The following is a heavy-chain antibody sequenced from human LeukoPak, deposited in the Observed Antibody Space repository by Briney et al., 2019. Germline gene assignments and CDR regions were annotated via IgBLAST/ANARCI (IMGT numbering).Heavy chain of an antibody. D-gene: IGHD5-12*01. V-gene: IGHV3-74*01. Sequence: GGSLRLSCAASGFTFSSYWMHWVRQAPGKGLVWVSRINSDGSSTSYADSVKGRFTISRDNAKNTLYLQMNSLRTEDTAVYYCARPGRYSRLAFDIWGQGTMVTVSS. CDR2: INSDGSST. CDR3: ARPGRYSRLAFDI. J-gene: IGHJ3*02. CDR1: GFTFSSYW.